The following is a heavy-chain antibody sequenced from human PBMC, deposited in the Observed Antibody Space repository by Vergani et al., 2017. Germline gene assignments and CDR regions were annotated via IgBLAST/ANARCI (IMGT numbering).Heavy chain of an antibody. Sequence: QVQLQESGPGLVKPSGTLSLTCAVSGGSISSSNWWSWVRQPPGKGLEWIGYIYDSGSTYYNPSLKSRVTISVDTSKNQFSLKLSSVTAADTAVYYCARPSIASLSGAFDIWGQGTMVTVSS. CDR2: IYDSGST. D-gene: IGHD6-6*01. CDR1: GGSISSSNW. CDR3: ARPSIASLSGAFDI. V-gene: IGHV4-4*02. J-gene: IGHJ3*02.